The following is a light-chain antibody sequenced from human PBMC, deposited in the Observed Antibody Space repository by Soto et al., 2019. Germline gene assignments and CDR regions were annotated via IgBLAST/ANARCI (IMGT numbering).Light chain of an antibody. J-gene: IGLJ2*01. CDR3: SSYTSSSTLVV. V-gene: IGLV2-14*03. CDR1: SSDVGGYNY. CDR2: DVS. Sequence: QSALTQPASVSGSPGQSITISCTGTSSDVGGYNYVSWYQQHPGKAPKLMIYDVSNRPSGVSNRFSGSKSGNTASLTISGVQVEDEADYYCSSYTSSSTLVVFGGGTKVTV.